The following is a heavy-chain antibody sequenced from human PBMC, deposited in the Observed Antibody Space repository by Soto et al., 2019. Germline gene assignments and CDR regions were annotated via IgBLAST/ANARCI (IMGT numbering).Heavy chain of an antibody. CDR1: GFTFSKYG. J-gene: IGHJ6*02. Sequence: QVHLVESGGGVVQPGTSLRLSCVASGFTFSKYGMHWVRQAPGKGLEWVAILTDDGKEKYYADYVKGRFIISRDNSNNTLFLQMNTLSAEDTAVYYCAKVRFALQYYYGLDVWGQGTTVSVSS. V-gene: IGHV3-30*18. D-gene: IGHD3-16*01. CDR3: AKVRFALQYYYGLDV. CDR2: LTDDGKEK.